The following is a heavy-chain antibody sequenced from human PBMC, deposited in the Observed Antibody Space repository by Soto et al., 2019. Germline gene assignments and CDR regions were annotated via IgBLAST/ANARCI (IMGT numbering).Heavy chain of an antibody. V-gene: IGHV1-69*13. CDR3: ASKVLRWLQLHAFDI. CDR2: IIPIFGTA. Sequence: SVKVSCKASGGTFSSYAISWVRQAPGQGLEWMGGIIPIFGTANYAQKFQGRVTITADESTSTAYMELSSLRSEDTAVYYCASKVLRWLQLHAFDIWGQGTMVTVSS. J-gene: IGHJ3*02. CDR1: GGTFSSYA. D-gene: IGHD5-12*01.